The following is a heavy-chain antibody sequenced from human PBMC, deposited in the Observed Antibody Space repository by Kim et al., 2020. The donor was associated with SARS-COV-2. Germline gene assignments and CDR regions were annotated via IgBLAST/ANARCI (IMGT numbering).Heavy chain of an antibody. J-gene: IGHJ4*02. Sequence: GGSLRLSCAASGFTFSSYGMHWVRQAPGKGLEWVAVIWYDGSNKYYADSVKGRFTISRDNSKNTLYLQMNSLRAEDTAVYYCARDDRPIVVVPAGHFDYWGQGTLVTVSS. D-gene: IGHD2-2*01. CDR1: GFTFSSYG. CDR2: IWYDGSNK. V-gene: IGHV3-33*01. CDR3: ARDDRPIVVVPAGHFDY.